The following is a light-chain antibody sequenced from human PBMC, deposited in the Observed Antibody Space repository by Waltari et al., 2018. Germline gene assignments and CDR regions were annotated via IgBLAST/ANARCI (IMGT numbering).Light chain of an antibody. CDR2: DDS. V-gene: IGLV3-21*02. CDR3: QVWESSVV. Sequence: SYVLTQPPSVSVAPGQTARLTCAGYWFGRKSVHGYQQKPGQAPVLVVFDDSDRPSGISERFSGSISGPTATLTISRVEAGDEADYYCQVWESSVVFGGGTKLTVL. J-gene: IGLJ2*01. CDR1: WFGRKS.